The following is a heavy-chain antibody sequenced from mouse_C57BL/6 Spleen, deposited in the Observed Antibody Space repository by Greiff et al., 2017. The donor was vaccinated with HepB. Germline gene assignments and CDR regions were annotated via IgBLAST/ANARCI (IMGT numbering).Heavy chain of an antibody. V-gene: IGHV1-64*01. CDR1: GYTFTSYW. J-gene: IGHJ3*01. Sequence: QVQLQQPGAELVKPGASVELSCKASGYTFTSYWMHWVKQRPGQGLEWIGMIHPNSGSTNYNEKFKSKATLTVDKSSSTAYMQLSSLTSEDSAVYYCASGGYYGGVAYWGQGTLVTVSA. D-gene: IGHD1-1*01. CDR2: IHPNSGST. CDR3: ASGGYYGGVAY.